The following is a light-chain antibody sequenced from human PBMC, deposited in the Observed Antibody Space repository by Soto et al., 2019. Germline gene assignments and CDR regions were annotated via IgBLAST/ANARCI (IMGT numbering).Light chain of an antibody. Sequence: QSALTQPASVSGSPGQSITISCTGTSSDVGGYNYVSWYQQQSGKAPKLMIHEVSNRPSGVSNRFSGSKSGNTASLTISGLQAEDEADYYCSSFTSSRAYVFGSGTNVTVL. CDR1: SSDVGGYNY. CDR2: EVS. J-gene: IGLJ1*01. V-gene: IGLV2-14*01. CDR3: SSFTSSRAYV.